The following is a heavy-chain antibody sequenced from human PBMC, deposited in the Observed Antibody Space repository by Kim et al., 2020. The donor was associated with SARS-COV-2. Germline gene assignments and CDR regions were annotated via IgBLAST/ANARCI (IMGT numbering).Heavy chain of an antibody. J-gene: IGHJ4*02. CDR2: IYHSGRT. V-gene: IGHV4-39*01. D-gene: IGHD6-19*01. Sequence: SETLSLTCTVSGGSISSSPYYWGWIRQPPGKGLEWIGNIYHSGRTHYRPSLESRVTMSVDTSRNQFSLKLSSVTAADTAVYYCASPAGYTSGWQFDYWGQGTLVTVSS. CDR1: GGSISSSPYY. CDR3: ASPAGYTSGWQFDY.